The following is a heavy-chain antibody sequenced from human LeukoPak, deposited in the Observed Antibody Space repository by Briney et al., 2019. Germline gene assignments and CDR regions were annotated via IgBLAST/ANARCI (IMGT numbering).Heavy chain of an antibody. CDR2: VSGSGGST. Sequence: GGSLRLSCAASGFTFSSYAMSWVRQAPGKELEWVSGVSGSGGSTYYADSVKGRFTISRDNSKNTLYLQMNSLRAEDTAVYYYAKPYCSSTSFYLCGRSCYSPFDYWGQGTLVTVSS. D-gene: IGHD2-2*01. CDR1: GFTFSSYA. CDR3: AKPYCSSTSFYLCGRSCYSPFDY. J-gene: IGHJ4*02. V-gene: IGHV3-23*01.